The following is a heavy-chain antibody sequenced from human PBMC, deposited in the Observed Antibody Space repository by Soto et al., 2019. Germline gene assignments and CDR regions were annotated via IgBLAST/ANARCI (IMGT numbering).Heavy chain of an antibody. V-gene: IGHV1-18*01. D-gene: IGHD3-22*01. CDR3: ARDESLEDYYDSSGYQPLDY. Sequence: QVQLVQSGAEVMKPGASVKVSCKASGYTFTSYGISWVRQAPGQGLEWMGWISAYNGNTNYAQKLQGRVTMTTDTSTSTAYMELRSLRSDDTAVYYCARDESLEDYYDSSGYQPLDYWGQGTLVTVSS. J-gene: IGHJ4*02. CDR1: GYTFTSYG. CDR2: ISAYNGNT.